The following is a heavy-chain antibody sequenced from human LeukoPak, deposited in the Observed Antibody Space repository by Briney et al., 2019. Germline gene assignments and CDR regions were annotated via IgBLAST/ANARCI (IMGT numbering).Heavy chain of an antibody. CDR1: GFTFSSYA. CDR2: IIPILGIA. Sequence: SCAASGFTFSSYAISWVRQAPGQGLEWMGRIIPILGIANYAQEFQGRVTITADKSTSTAYMELSSLRSEDTAVYYCAIAWTQDYYYGMDVWGQGTTVTVSS. D-gene: IGHD1-1*01. V-gene: IGHV1-69*04. J-gene: IGHJ6*02. CDR3: AIAWTQDYYYGMDV.